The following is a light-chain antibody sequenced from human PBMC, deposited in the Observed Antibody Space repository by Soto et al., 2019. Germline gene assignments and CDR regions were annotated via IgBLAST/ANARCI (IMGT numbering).Light chain of an antibody. CDR3: QSYDSSLSCYV. V-gene: IGLV1-40*01. CDR2: GNS. J-gene: IGLJ1*01. Sequence: QSVLTQPLPVSGAPGQRVTISCSGSSSNIGAGYEVHWYQQLPGTAPKLLIYGNSNRPSGVPDRFSGSKSGTSASLAITGLQAEDEADYYCQSYDSSLSCYVFGTGTKVTVL. CDR1: SSNIGAGYE.